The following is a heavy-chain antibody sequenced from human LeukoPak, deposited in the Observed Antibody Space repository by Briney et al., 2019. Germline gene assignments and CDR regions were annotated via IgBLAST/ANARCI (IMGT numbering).Heavy chain of an antibody. V-gene: IGHV1-8*02. Sequence: ASVKVSCKASGYTFTSYYMHWVRQANGQGLEWMGWMNPNAGDTDYAQQFQGRVTMTRTTSTSTAYMELSSLRSEDTAVYYCARGVRIPHKDRFGVVIIKGLYYFDYWGQGTLVTVSS. D-gene: IGHD3-3*01. CDR1: GYTFTSYY. J-gene: IGHJ4*02. CDR2: MNPNAGDT. CDR3: ARGVRIPHKDRFGVVIIKGLYYFDY.